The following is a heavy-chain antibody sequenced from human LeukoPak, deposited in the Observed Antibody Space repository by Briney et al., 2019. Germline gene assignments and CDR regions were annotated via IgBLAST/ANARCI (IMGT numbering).Heavy chain of an antibody. CDR3: ARGGKYGCSAGSCYSDY. J-gene: IGHJ4*02. CDR1: GYTFISYS. Sequence: ASVTVSCKASGYTFISYSMNWVRQAPGQGLEWMGWINPNSGGTNYAQKFQGRVTMTRDTSISTAYMELSRLRSDDTALYYCARGGKYGCSAGSCYSDYWGQGTLVTVSS. V-gene: IGHV1-2*02. D-gene: IGHD2-15*01. CDR2: INPNSGGT.